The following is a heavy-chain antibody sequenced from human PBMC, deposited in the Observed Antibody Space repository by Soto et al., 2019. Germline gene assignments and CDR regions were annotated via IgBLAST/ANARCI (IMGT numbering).Heavy chain of an antibody. CDR1: GYTFTDLY. V-gene: IGHV1-2*02. Sequence: QVQLVQSGAELKKPGASVRVSCKPSGYTFTDLYIHWVRQAPGQGLEWMGWVAPRSGDRRNTQKFQGRVTMSRSTSPSTVYMELNSLTSDDTAVYYCAIGNYGPLDYWGQGTLVTVSS. D-gene: IGHD3-16*01. CDR2: VAPRSGDR. CDR3: AIGNYGPLDY. J-gene: IGHJ4*02.